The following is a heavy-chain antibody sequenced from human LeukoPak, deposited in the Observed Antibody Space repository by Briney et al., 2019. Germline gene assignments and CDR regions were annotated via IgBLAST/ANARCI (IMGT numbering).Heavy chain of an antibody. J-gene: IGHJ4*02. V-gene: IGHV3-48*02. CDR2: ISSSSSTI. CDR1: GSTFSSYS. CDR3: ARDLSYYYDSSGYYFPGGDY. Sequence: GGSLRLSCAASGSTFSSYSMNWVRQAPGKGLEWVSYISSSSSTIYYADSVKGRFTISRDNAKNSLYLQMNSLRDEDTAVYYCARDLSYYYDSSGYYFPGGDYWGQGTLVTVSS. D-gene: IGHD3-22*01.